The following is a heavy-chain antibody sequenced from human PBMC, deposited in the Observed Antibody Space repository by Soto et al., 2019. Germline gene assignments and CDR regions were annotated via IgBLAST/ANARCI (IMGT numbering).Heavy chain of an antibody. CDR2: IKQDGSEK. CDR1: GFTFNRYM. D-gene: IGHD4-17*01. J-gene: IGHJ2*01. Sequence: GSLRLSCAASGFTFNRYMMNWVRQAPGKGLEWVANIKQDGSEKYYVDSVKGRFTISRDNAKSSLYLQMNSLRAEDTAMYYCARDPLSYGDYADSYWYFDLWGRGILVTAPQ. CDR3: ARDPLSYGDYADSYWYFDL. V-gene: IGHV3-7*03.